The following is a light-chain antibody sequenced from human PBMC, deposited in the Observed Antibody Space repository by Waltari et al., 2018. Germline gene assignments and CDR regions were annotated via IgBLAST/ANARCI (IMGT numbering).Light chain of an antibody. J-gene: IGKJ2*01. V-gene: IGKV3-20*01. CDR2: GAS. Sequence: EIVLTQSTGTLSLSPGERATLSCRASQSASSSSLAWYQMKPGQAPRLLIYGASSRATGIPDRFSGSGSGTDFTLTISRLEPEDFAVYYCQQYGSSPPYTFGQGTKLEIK. CDR3: QQYGSSPPYT. CDR1: QSASSSS.